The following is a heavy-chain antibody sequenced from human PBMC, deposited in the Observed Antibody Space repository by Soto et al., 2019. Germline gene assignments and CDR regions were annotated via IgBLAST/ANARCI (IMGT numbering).Heavy chain of an antibody. CDR3: ARRGFFDY. D-gene: IGHD3-10*01. V-gene: IGHV4-59*01. Sequence: PAETLSLTFTVSGGSISSYYWSWIRQPPGKGLEWIGFIYYSGSTNYNPSLKSRVTISVDTSKNQFSLRLSSVTAADTAVYYCARRGFFDYWGQGTLVTVSS. CDR2: IYYSGST. CDR1: GGSISSYY. J-gene: IGHJ4*02.